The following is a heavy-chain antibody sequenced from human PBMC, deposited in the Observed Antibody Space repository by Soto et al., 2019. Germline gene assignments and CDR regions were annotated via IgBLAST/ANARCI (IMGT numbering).Heavy chain of an antibody. V-gene: IGHV3-23*01. CDR2: ISGSGGST. Sequence: PGGSLRLSCAASGFTFSNYAMSWVRQAPGKGLEWVSAISGSGGSTYYADSVKGRFTISRDNSKNTLYLQMNSLRAEDTAVYYCAKPFALNPYYYYMDVWGKGTTVTVSS. CDR3: AKPFALNPYYYYMDV. J-gene: IGHJ6*03. CDR1: GFTFSNYA.